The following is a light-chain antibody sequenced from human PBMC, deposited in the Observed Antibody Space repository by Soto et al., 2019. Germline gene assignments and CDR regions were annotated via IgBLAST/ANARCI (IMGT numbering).Light chain of an antibody. CDR3: CSYAGSYTYVV. V-gene: IGLV2-11*01. J-gene: IGLJ2*01. Sequence: QPVLTQPRSVSGSPGQSVTISCTGTSSDVGGYNYVSWYQHHPGKAPKLMIYDVNKRPSGVPDRFSGSKSGNTASLTISGLQAEDETDYFCCSYAGSYTYVVFGGGTKLTVL. CDR1: SSDVGGYNY. CDR2: DVN.